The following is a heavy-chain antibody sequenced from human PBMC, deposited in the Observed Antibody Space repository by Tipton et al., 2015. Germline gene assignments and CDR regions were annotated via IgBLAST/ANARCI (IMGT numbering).Heavy chain of an antibody. Sequence: TLSLTCTVSGGSVSSGSYYWSWLRQPPGKGLEWIGYISFSDTTHYNPSLKSRITISLNTSKNQFSLKMSSVTAADTAVYFCARDLEHGMDVWGQGTTVTVS. CDR1: GGSVSSGSYY. CDR2: ISFSDTT. CDR3: ARDLEHGMDV. V-gene: IGHV4-61*01. J-gene: IGHJ6*02.